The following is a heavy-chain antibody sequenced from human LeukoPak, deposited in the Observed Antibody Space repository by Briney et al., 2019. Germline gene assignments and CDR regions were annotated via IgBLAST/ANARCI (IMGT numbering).Heavy chain of an antibody. CDR3: ARRSYSSSWYY. V-gene: IGHV4-34*01. Sequence: SETLSLTCAVYGGSFSGYYWSWIRQPPGKGLEWIGEINHRGSTNYNPSLKSRVTISVDTSKNQFSLKLSSVTAADTAVYYCARRSYSSSWYYWGQGTLVTVSS. CDR2: INHRGST. D-gene: IGHD6-13*01. J-gene: IGHJ4*02. CDR1: GGSFSGYY.